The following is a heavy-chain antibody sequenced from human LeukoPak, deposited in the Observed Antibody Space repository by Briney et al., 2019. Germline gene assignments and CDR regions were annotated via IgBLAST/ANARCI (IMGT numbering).Heavy chain of an antibody. CDR1: GGTFSSYA. V-gene: IGHV1-69*13. J-gene: IGHJ3*02. Sequence: SVKVSRKASGGTFSSYAISWVRQAPGQGLEWMGGIIPIFGTANYAQKFQGRVTITADESTSTAYMELSSLRSEDTAVYYCALGDGGSPDAFDIWGQGTMVTVSS. D-gene: IGHD3-10*01. CDR3: ALGDGGSPDAFDI. CDR2: IIPIFGTA.